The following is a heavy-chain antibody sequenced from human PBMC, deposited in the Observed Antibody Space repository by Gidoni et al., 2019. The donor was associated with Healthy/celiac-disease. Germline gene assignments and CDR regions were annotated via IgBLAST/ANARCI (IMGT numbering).Heavy chain of an antibody. CDR1: GFTFGDYA. CDR3: TRDPGSIVVVPAAIFGDY. Sequence: EVQLVESGGGLVKPGRSLRLSCTASGFTFGDYAMSWFRQAPGKGLEWVGFIRSKAYGGTTEYAASVKGRFTISRDDSKSIAYLQMNSLKTEDTAVYYCTRDPGSIVVVPAAIFGDYWGQGTLVTVSS. J-gene: IGHJ4*02. D-gene: IGHD2-2*01. V-gene: IGHV3-49*05. CDR2: IRSKAYGGTT.